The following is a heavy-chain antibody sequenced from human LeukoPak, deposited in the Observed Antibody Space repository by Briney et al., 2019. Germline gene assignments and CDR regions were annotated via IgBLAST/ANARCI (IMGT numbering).Heavy chain of an antibody. CDR3: ARGLHYYDSSGYYRDFDY. D-gene: IGHD3-22*01. V-gene: IGHV3-48*03. Sequence: GGSLRLSCAASGFTFSSYEMNWVRQAPGKGLEWVSYISSSGSTIYYADSVKGRFTISRDNAKNSLYLQMNSLRAEDTAVYYCARGLHYYDSSGYYRDFDYWGQGTLVTVSS. CDR2: ISSSGSTI. J-gene: IGHJ4*02. CDR1: GFTFSSYE.